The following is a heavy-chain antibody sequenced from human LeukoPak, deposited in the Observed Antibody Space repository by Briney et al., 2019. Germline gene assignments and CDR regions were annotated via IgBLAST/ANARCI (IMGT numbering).Heavy chain of an antibody. CDR2: ISSSGRTT. J-gene: IGHJ4*02. V-gene: IGHV3-48*03. CDR1: KFTFSHYE. D-gene: IGHD3-10*01. Sequence: TGGSLRLSCAASKFTFSHYEMNWVRQAPGKGLEWVSYISSSGRTTYYADSVTGRFTISRDNARNSLYLQMNSLRDEDTAVYYCARGSGEYYWGQGTLVTVSS. CDR3: ARGSGEYY.